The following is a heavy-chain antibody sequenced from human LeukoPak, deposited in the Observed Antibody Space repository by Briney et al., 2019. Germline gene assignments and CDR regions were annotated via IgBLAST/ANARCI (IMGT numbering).Heavy chain of an antibody. J-gene: IGHJ4*02. CDR1: GGSISSSSYY. CDR2: IYYSGST. Sequence: SETLSLTCTVSGGSISSSSYYWGWICQPPGKGLEWIGSIYYSGSTYYNPSLKSRVTISVDTSKNQFSLYLDSVTAADTAVYYCARDWNRYAYWGQGTLVTVSS. D-gene: IGHD1-1*01. V-gene: IGHV4-39*07. CDR3: ARDWNRYAY.